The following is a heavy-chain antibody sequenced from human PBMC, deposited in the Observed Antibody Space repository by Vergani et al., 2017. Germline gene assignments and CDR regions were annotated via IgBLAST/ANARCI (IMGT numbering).Heavy chain of an antibody. Sequence: QVQLQESGPGLVKPSQTLSLTCTVSGGSISSCDYYWSWIRQPPGKGLEWIGEINHSGSTNYNPSLKSRVTISVDTSKNQFSLKLSSVTAADTAVYYCARGRGSGYYYGNPPLFDYWGQGTLVTVSS. CDR2: INHSGST. D-gene: IGHD3-22*01. CDR1: GGSISSCDYY. J-gene: IGHJ4*02. V-gene: IGHV4-30-4*08. CDR3: ARGRGSGYYYGNPPLFDY.